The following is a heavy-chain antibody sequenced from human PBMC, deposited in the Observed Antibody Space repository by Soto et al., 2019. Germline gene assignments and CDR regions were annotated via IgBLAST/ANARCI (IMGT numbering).Heavy chain of an antibody. CDR3: ARGPRASSGGTGAY. CDR1: GFSFDSYW. CDR2: IDYDGTTT. D-gene: IGHD2-2*01. J-gene: IGHJ1*01. V-gene: IGHV3-74*01. Sequence: EVQLMESGGGLVQPGGSLRLSCAASGFSFDSYWMHWVRQAPGQGPVWVSRIDYDGTTTNYADSVKGRFTISRDNAKNTLYLQMNSLRPEDTAVFYCARGPRASSGGTGAYWGQGTLVTVSS.